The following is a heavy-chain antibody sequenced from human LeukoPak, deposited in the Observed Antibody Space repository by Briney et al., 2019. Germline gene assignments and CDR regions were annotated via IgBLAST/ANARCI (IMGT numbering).Heavy chain of an antibody. CDR3: ARRGDSSRSFDV. CDR1: GYRFTSNW. V-gene: IGHV5-51*01. D-gene: IGHD3-16*01. J-gene: IGHJ3*01. Sequence: GESLKISCKGSGYRFTSNWIGWVRQMPGKGLEYMGIIWPGDSDTRYSPSFQGQVTMSADKSISTAYLQWSSLKASDTAMYYCARRGDSSRSFDVWGQGTMVTVSS. CDR2: IWPGDSDT.